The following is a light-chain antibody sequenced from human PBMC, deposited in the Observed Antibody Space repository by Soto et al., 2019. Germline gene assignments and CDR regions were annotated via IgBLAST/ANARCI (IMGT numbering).Light chain of an antibody. Sequence: DIPMTQSPSSLSASVGDRVTITCRATQNTNRFLNWYQQKPGKAPKLLIYGASTLQTGVPSRFSGTGSGTDFTLTITSLQPEDSATYYCQQTYNTPWTFGQGTKVDMK. CDR1: QNTNRF. CDR2: GAS. V-gene: IGKV1-39*01. J-gene: IGKJ1*01. CDR3: QQTYNTPWT.